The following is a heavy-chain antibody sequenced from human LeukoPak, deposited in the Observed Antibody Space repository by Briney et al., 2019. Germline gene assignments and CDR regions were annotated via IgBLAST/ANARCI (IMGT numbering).Heavy chain of an antibody. V-gene: IGHV3-7*01. D-gene: IGHD3-10*01. CDR3: ALTPDYYGSGSFDY. CDR2: IKEDGSEK. Sequence: GGSLRLSCAASGFTFSSYWMSWVRQAPGRGLEWVADIKEDGSEKYYVDSVKGRFTISRDNAKNSLYLQMNNLRAEDTAVYYCALTPDYYGSGSFDYWGQGTLVTVSS. CDR1: GFTFSSYW. J-gene: IGHJ4*02.